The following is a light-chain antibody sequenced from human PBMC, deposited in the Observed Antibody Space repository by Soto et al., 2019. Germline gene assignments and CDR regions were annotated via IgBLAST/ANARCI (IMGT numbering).Light chain of an antibody. CDR1: QSVRSRY. Sequence: EIVLTQSPGTLSVSPGERATLSCRASQSVRSRYLAWYQQKPGQAPRLLIYGSSSRPPGIPDRVSGSGSGTEFTLSISRLEPEDFAVYYSQLYGPSPQTFGQGTKV. V-gene: IGKV3-20*01. J-gene: IGKJ1*01. CDR2: GSS. CDR3: QLYGPSPQT.